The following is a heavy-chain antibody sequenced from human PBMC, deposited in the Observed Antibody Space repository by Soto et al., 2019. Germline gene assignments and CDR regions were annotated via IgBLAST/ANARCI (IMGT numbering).Heavy chain of an antibody. J-gene: IGHJ4*02. CDR3: EKDPGSAFDY. CDR2: ISGSGGST. D-gene: IGHD3-10*01. Sequence: GGSLRLSCAASGFTFSSYAMSWVRQAPGKGLGWVSAISGSGGSTYYADSVKGRFTISRDNSKNTLYLQMNSLRAEDTAVYYREKDPGSAFDYWGQGTLVTVYS. V-gene: IGHV3-23*01. CDR1: GFTFSSYA.